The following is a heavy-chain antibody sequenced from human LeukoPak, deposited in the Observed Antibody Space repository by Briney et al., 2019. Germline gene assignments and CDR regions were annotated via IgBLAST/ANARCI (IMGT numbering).Heavy chain of an antibody. J-gene: IGHJ4*02. CDR1: GRPNNNYY. Sequence: AEPLSLPCTLSGRPNNNYYWRWLRQPPGKTLEWIGYVYYSENTQHNPPLKKRATISADTSKNQFSLKLSLGTAADTAGYYCASISIYYYDSSGYFNTFDYWGQGTLVTVSS. V-gene: IGHV4-59*08. CDR2: VYYSENT. CDR3: ASISIYYYDSSGYFNTFDY. D-gene: IGHD3-22*01.